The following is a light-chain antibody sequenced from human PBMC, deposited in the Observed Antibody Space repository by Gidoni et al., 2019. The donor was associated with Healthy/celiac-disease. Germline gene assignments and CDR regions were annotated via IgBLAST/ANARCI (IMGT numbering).Light chain of an antibody. J-gene: IGKJ1*01. CDR3: QQYNSLWT. Sequence: DIQMTQSPSTLSASVGDRVTITYRASQSISSWLAWYQQKPGKAPTLRIYKASSLESGVPSRFSGSGSGTEFTLTISSLQPDDFATYYCQQYNSLWTCGQGTKVEIK. V-gene: IGKV1-5*03. CDR2: KAS. CDR1: QSISSW.